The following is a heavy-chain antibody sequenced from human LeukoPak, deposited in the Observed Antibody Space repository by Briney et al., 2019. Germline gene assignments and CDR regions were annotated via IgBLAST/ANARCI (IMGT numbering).Heavy chain of an antibody. J-gene: IGHJ4*02. CDR3: ARVSSYGDYFDY. V-gene: IGHV3-66*01. Sequence: PGGSQRLSCAASGFTVSSNYMNWVRQAPGKGLEWVSLIYSGGYTYYADSVKGRFTVSRDNSKNTLCLQTNSLRAEDTAVYYCARVSSYGDYFDYWGQGTLVTVSS. CDR1: GFTVSSNY. D-gene: IGHD4-17*01. CDR2: IYSGGYT.